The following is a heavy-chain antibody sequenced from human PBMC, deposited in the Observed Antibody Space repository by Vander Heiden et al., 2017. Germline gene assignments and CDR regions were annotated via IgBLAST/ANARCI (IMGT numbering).Heavy chain of an antibody. CDR1: GFTLGSYW. D-gene: IGHD3-16*02. CDR3: ARWSVSSEGVIGLDY. J-gene: IGHJ4*02. V-gene: IGHV3-7*01. Sequence: EVQLVESGGGLVQPGGSLRLSCAASGFTLGSYWMTWVRQAPGKGLEWVANIKQDGSDKYYVDSVEGRFTISRDNANNSLYLQMNSLRAEDMAVYYCARWSVSSEGVIGLDYWGQGTLVTVSS. CDR2: IKQDGSDK.